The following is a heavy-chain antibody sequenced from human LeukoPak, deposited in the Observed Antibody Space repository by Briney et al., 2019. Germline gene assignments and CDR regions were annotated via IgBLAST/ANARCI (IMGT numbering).Heavy chain of an antibody. CDR3: ARSNKFDFWDAQ. CDR2: IKYDGSDK. V-gene: IGHV3-30*02. Sequence: PGGSLRVSCAVSGFTSNNYGMHWVRQAPGKGLEWVTFIKYDGSDKRYADSVKGRFTISRDNSGNTLYLQMNSLRDEDTAVYYCARSNKFDFWDAQWGQGALVIVSS. D-gene: IGHD3-3*01. J-gene: IGHJ4*01. CDR1: GFTSNNYG.